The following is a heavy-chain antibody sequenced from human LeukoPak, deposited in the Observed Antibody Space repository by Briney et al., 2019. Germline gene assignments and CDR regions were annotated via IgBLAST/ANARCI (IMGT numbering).Heavy chain of an antibody. CDR2: IIPILGIA. V-gene: IGHV1-69*04. CDR1: GGTFSSYA. Sequence: SVKVSCKASGGTFSSYAISWVQQAPGQGLEWMGRIIPILGIANYAQKFQGRVTITADKSTSTAYMELSSLRSEDTAVYYCAETYDSSGYYPDYWGQGTLVTVSS. J-gene: IGHJ4*02. CDR3: AETYDSSGYYPDY. D-gene: IGHD3-22*01.